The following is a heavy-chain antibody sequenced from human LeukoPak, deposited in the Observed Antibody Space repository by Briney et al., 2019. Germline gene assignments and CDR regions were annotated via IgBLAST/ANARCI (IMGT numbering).Heavy chain of an antibody. V-gene: IGHV3-74*01. CDR2: INSDGSST. Sequence: GETLRLSCAASGFTFSSYWMHWVRQAPGKGLVWVSRINSDGSSTSYADSVKGRFTISRDNAKNTLYLQMNSLRAEDTAVYYCASLATKDAFDIWGQGTMVTVSS. CDR3: ASLATKDAFDI. J-gene: IGHJ3*02. CDR1: GFTFSSYW.